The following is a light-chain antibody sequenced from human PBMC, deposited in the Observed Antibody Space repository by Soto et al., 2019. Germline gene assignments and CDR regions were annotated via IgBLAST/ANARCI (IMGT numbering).Light chain of an antibody. CDR2: GAS. CDR1: QSVTGNY. Sequence: EVVLTQSPGTLSLSPGERATLSCGASQSVTGNYLAWYQQKPGQAPRLLIFGASTRATGIPDRFSGSGSGTDFTLTISILEPEDFAVYYCQHYYTSYTTFGQGTKVEIK. V-gene: IGKV3-20*01. CDR3: QHYYTSYTT. J-gene: IGKJ1*01.